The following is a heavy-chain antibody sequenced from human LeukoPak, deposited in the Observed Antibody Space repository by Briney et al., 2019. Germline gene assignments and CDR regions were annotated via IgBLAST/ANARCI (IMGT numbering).Heavy chain of an antibody. D-gene: IGHD5-12*01. Sequence: QSGGSLRLSCAASGFIFSSYGMHWVRQAPGKGLEWVALISFDGSNKYVDSVKGRFTISRDNSKNTLYLQMNNPRAEDTAVYYCARDRGVATMDYWGQGTLVTVSS. CDR3: ARDRGVATMDY. CDR1: GFIFSSYG. V-gene: IGHV3-30*03. J-gene: IGHJ4*02. CDR2: ISFDGSNK.